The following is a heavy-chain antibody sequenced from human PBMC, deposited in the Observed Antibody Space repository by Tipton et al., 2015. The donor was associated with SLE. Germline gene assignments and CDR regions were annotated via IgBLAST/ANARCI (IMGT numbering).Heavy chain of an antibody. J-gene: IGHJ6*03. V-gene: IGHV3-23*01. Sequence: SLRLSCAASGFTFSSYAMSWVRQAPGKGLEWVSAISGSGGSTYYADSVKGRFTVSRDDFENTLCLQMNSLRVEDTAIYYCARATNMDVWGKGTTVTVSS. CDR1: GFTFSSYA. CDR3: ARATNMDV. CDR2: ISGSGGST.